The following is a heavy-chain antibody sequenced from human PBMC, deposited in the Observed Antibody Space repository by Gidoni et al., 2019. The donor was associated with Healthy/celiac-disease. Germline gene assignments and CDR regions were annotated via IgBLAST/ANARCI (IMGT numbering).Heavy chain of an antibody. D-gene: IGHD3-10*01. CDR2: IYPGDSDT. CDR1: GYSFPDHW. J-gene: IGHJ6*02. CDR3: ARHGKVDYSASGANFNMDV. Sequence: EVQLVQSGAEVKTPGESLTISCKGSGYSFPDHWIGWVRQMPGKGLEWMGIIYPGDSDTRYGPSFRGQVTISADKSISTAYLQWNSLKASDTAVYYCARHGKVDYSASGANFNMDVWGQGTTVIVS. V-gene: IGHV5-51*01.